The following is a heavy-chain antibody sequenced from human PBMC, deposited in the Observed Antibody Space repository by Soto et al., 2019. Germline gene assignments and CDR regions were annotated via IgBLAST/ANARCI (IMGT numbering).Heavy chain of an antibody. CDR3: ASQLGHYYYYYGMDV. CDR2: INHSGST. Sequence: SVTLSLTCAVYGGSFSGYSWSWIRRPPGKGLEWLGEINHSGSTNYNPSLKSRVTISVDTSKNKFSLKLSSVTAADTAVYYCASQLGHYYYYYGMDVWSQRTTGTVS. D-gene: IGHD1-1*01. J-gene: IGHJ6*02. CDR1: GGSFSGYS. V-gene: IGHV4-34*01.